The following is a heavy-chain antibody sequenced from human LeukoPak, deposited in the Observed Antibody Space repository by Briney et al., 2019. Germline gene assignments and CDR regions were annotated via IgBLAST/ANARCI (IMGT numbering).Heavy chain of an antibody. CDR1: GGSISSYY. V-gene: IGHV4-59*12. D-gene: IGHD3-22*01. CDR3: ARDSGTTYYYDSSGFNWGSGYFDY. CDR2: IYYSGSA. Sequence: PSETLSLTCTVSGGSISSYYWSWIRQPPGKGLEWIGYIYYSGSANYNPSLKSRVTISVDTSKNQFSLKLSSVTAADTAVYYCARDSGTTYYYDSSGFNWGSGYFDYWGQGTLVTVSS. J-gene: IGHJ4*02.